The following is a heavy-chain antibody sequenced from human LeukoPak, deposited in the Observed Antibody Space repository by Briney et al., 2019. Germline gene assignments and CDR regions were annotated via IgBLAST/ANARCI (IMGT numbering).Heavy chain of an antibody. D-gene: IGHD2-2*01. CDR1: GYTFTSYG. Sequence: ASVKVSCKASGYTFTSYGISWVRQAPGQGLEWMGWISAYNGNTNYAQKLQGRVTMTTDTSTSTAYMELRSLRSDDTAVYYCARFYCSSTSCQPFDYWGQGTLVTVSS. CDR3: ARFYCSSTSCQPFDY. CDR2: ISAYNGNT. V-gene: IGHV1-18*01. J-gene: IGHJ4*02.